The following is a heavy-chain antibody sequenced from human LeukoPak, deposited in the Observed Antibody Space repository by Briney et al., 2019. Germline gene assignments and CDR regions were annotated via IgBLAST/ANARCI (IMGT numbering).Heavy chain of an antibody. V-gene: IGHV3-74*01. CDR2: INSDGSST. CDR3: VRGYYYGMDV. Sequence: PGGSLRLSCAASGFTFSSYWMHWVRQAPGKGPVWVSRINSDGSSTRYADSVKGRFTISRDNAKDTVYLQMNSLRAEDTTVYYCVRGYYYGMDVWGQGTTVTVSS. J-gene: IGHJ6*02. CDR1: GFTFSSYW.